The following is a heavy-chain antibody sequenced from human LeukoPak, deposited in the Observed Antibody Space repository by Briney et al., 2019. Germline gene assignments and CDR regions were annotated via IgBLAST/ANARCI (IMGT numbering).Heavy chain of an antibody. J-gene: IGHJ6*04. Sequence: GGSLRLSCAASGFTFSSYAMHWVRQAPGKGLEWVAVISYDGSNKYYADSVKGRFTISRDNTKNTLYLQMNSLRAEDTAVYYCAELGITMIGGVWGKGTTVTISS. CDR3: AELGITMIGGV. CDR2: ISYDGSNK. V-gene: IGHV3-30*04. D-gene: IGHD3-10*02. CDR1: GFTFSSYA.